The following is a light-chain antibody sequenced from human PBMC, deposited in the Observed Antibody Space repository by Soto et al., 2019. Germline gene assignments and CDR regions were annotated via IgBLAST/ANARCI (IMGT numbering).Light chain of an antibody. CDR2: AAS. J-gene: IGKJ1*01. V-gene: IGKV1-8*01. Sequence: AIRMTQSPSSLSASTGDRITITCRASQGISSYLAWYQQKPGKAPKLLIYAASTLQSGVPSRFSGSGSGTDFTLTISCLQSEYFATYYSHQYYSFPPETVGQG. CDR1: QGISSY. CDR3: HQYYSFPPET.